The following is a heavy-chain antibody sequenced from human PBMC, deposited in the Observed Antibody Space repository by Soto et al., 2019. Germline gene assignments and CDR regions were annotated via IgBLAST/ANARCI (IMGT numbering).Heavy chain of an antibody. CDR3: ARNPFGLGYFDY. D-gene: IGHD3-10*01. CDR2: IYYSERT. V-gene: IGHV4-59*04. CDR1: GDSISNYY. Sequence: PSETLSITCTVSGDSISNYYWSWIRQPPGQGLEWIAIYYSERTYYNPSLKSRVTISVDTSKNQFSLNLSSVTAADTAVYHCARNPFGLGYFDYWGRGSLVTVSS. J-gene: IGHJ4*02.